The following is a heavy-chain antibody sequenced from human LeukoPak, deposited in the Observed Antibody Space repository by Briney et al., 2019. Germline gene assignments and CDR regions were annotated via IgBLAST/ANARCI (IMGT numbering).Heavy chain of an antibody. D-gene: IGHD3-9*01. V-gene: IGHV3-7*01. J-gene: IGHJ4*02. CDR1: GFLFSKYW. CDR3: AKGLHYNILTGFRREYYFDS. Sequence: GGSLRLSCAASGFLFSKYWMTWVRQAPGKGLEWVANIKEDDSEIYYVESVKGRFTISRDNSKNTLYLQMNSLRAEDTAIYYCAKGLHYNILTGFRREYYFDSWGQGTLVTVSS. CDR2: IKEDDSEI.